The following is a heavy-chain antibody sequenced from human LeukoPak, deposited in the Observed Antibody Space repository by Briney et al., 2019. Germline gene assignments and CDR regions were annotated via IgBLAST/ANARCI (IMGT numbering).Heavy chain of an antibody. J-gene: IGHJ2*01. D-gene: IGHD2-2*01. Sequence: PSETLSLTCTVSGGSISSYYWSWIRQPPGKGLEWIGYIYYSGSTNYSPSLKSRVTISVDTSKNQFSLKLSSVTVADTAVYYCARLGRTSYWYFDLWGRGTLVTVSS. CDR2: IYYSGST. CDR1: GGSISSYY. CDR3: ARLGRTSYWYFDL. V-gene: IGHV4-59*08.